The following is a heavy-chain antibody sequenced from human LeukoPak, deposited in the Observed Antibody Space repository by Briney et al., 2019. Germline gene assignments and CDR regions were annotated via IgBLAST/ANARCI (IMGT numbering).Heavy chain of an antibody. CDR2: MNPNSGNT. J-gene: IGHJ4*02. CDR1: GYTFTSYD. Sequence: GASVKVSCKASGYTFTSYDINWVRQATGQGLEWMGWMNPNSGNTGYAQKFQGRVTMTRNTSISTAYMELSSLRSEDTAVYYCARDNFDFWSGYYTPFDYWGQGTLVTVSS. CDR3: ARDNFDFWSGYYTPFDY. D-gene: IGHD3-3*01. V-gene: IGHV1-8*01.